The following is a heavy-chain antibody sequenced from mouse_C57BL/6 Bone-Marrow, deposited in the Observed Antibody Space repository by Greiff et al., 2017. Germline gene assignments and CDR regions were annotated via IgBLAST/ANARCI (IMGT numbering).Heavy chain of an antibody. D-gene: IGHD2-3*01. J-gene: IGHJ3*01. CDR1: GYTFTSYW. CDR2: IDPNSGST. V-gene: IGHV1-64*01. CDR3: ARMGYDCYYRGWFAY. Sequence: QVQLQQPGAELVKPGASVKLSCKASGYTFTSYWMHWVKQRPGQGLEWIGMIDPNSGSTNYNEKFKSKATLTVDKSSSTAYMQLSSLTSEDSAVYYCARMGYDCYYRGWFAYWGQGTLVTVSA.